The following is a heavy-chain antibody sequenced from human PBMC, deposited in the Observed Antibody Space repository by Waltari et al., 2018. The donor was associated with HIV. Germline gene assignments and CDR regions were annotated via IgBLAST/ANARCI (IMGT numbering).Heavy chain of an antibody. V-gene: IGHV1-46*01. CDR2: IGPSGGTT. CDR3: ARGVPVDTTMGKYYYYAMDV. Sequence: QVQLVQSGAEVKKPGASVKVSCKASGDTFSNYYMNWVRQAPGQGLEWMGKIGPSGGTTNYAQKCQGRVTMTRDTSTSTVYMALSSLRSEDTAIYYCARGVPVDTTMGKYYYYAMDVWGQGTTVTVSS. CDR1: GDTFSNYY. J-gene: IGHJ6*02. D-gene: IGHD5-18*01.